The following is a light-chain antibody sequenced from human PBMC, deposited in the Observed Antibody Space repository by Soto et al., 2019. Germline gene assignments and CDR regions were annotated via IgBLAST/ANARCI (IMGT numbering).Light chain of an antibody. CDR2: EVS. CDR1: SSDVGGYNY. V-gene: IGLV2-14*01. J-gene: IGLJ2*01. CDR3: SSYTSSSTLDVV. Sequence: QSALTQPASVSGSPGQSITISCTGTSSDVGGYNYVSWYQQHPGKAPKLMIYEVSNRPSGVSNRFSDSKSGNTASLTISGLQAEDEADYYCSSYTSSSTLDVVFGGGTKLTV.